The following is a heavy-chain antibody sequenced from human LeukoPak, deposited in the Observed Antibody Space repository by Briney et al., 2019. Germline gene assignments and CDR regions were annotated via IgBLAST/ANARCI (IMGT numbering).Heavy chain of an antibody. CDR1: GFTFSTYA. J-gene: IGHJ1*01. D-gene: IGHD6-13*01. Sequence: PGGSLRLSCAASGFTFSTYAMSWVRQAPGKGLEWVSAISASGDNTYYADSVKGRFTISRDNSKNTLSLQMNSLRVEDTALYYCAKMVAAGNMYPLRPQHWGQGTLVAVSS. V-gene: IGHV3-23*01. CDR3: AKMVAAGNMYPLRPQH. CDR2: ISASGDNT.